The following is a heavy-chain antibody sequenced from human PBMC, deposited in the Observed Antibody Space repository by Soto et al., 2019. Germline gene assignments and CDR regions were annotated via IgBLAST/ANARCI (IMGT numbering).Heavy chain of an antibody. D-gene: IGHD3-10*01. CDR3: ARYGSGILFDY. Sequence: QVHLQQWGAGLLKPSETLSLTCAVFGGSFSGYYWCWIRQPPGKGLEWIGEIDHSGSTNYNPSLKSRVTTSVDTSKNQFSLKLASVTAADTAVYYCARYGSGILFDYWGQGALVTVSS. J-gene: IGHJ4*02. V-gene: IGHV4-34*01. CDR2: IDHSGST. CDR1: GGSFSGYY.